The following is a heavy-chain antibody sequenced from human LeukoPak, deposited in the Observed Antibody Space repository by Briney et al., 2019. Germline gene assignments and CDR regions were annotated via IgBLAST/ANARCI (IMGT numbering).Heavy chain of an antibody. CDR3: ASSSGTNFDY. J-gene: IGHJ4*02. Sequence: SQTLSLTCTVSGGSISSGSYYWSWIRQPAGKGLEWIGRIHASGSTNYNPSLKSRVTISVDTSKNQFSLKLSSVTAADTAVYYCASSSGTNFDYWGQGTLVTVSS. CDR2: IHASGST. V-gene: IGHV4-61*02. CDR1: GGSISSGSYY. D-gene: IGHD6-6*01.